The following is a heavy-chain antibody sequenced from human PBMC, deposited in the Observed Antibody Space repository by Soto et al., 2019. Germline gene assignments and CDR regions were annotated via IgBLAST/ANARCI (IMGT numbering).Heavy chain of an antibody. Sequence: GGSLRLSCAASGFTFSSYAMHWVRQAPGKGLEWVAVISYDGSNQYYADSVKGRFTISRDNSKNTLYLQMNSLRAEDTAVYYCARDWSRWDYWGQGTLVTVSS. J-gene: IGHJ4*02. D-gene: IGHD2-15*01. CDR2: ISYDGSNQ. V-gene: IGHV3-30-3*01. CDR1: GFTFSSYA. CDR3: ARDWSRWDY.